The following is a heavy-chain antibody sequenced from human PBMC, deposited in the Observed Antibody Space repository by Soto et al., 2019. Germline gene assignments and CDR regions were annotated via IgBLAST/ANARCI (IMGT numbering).Heavy chain of an antibody. Sequence: PGESLKISCKGSGYSFTSYWIGWVRQMPGKGLEWMGIIYPGDSDTRYSPSFQGQVTISADKSISTAYLRWSSLKASDTAIFYCARTAVGAAAGLYYYYGMDVWGKGTTVTVSS. CDR2: IYPGDSDT. J-gene: IGHJ6*04. CDR1: GYSFTSYW. D-gene: IGHD6-13*01. CDR3: ARTAVGAAAGLYYYYGMDV. V-gene: IGHV5-51*01.